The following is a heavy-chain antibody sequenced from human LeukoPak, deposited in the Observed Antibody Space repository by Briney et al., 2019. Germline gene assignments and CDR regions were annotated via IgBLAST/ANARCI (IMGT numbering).Heavy chain of an antibody. CDR1: GGTFSSYA. D-gene: IGHD5-18*01. CDR3: GLQVGDSYGRGNYYYYMDV. Sequence: SVKVSCRASGGTFSSYAISWVRQAPGQGLEWMGGIIPIFGTANYAQKFQGRVTITADKSTSTAYMELSSLRSEDTAVYYCGLQVGDSYGRGNYYYYMDVWGKGTTVTVSS. V-gene: IGHV1-69*06. J-gene: IGHJ6*03. CDR2: IIPIFGTA.